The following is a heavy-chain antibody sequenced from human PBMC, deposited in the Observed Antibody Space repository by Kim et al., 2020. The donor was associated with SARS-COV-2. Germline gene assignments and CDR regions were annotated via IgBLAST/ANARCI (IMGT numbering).Heavy chain of an antibody. CDR3: ANIFIDI. D-gene: IGHD3-3*02. J-gene: IGHJ3*02. CDR2: SGSTI. V-gene: IGHV3-11*04. Sequence: SGSTIYYADSVKGRFTISRDNAKNSLYLQMNSLRAEDTAVYYCANIFIDIWGQGTMVTVSS.